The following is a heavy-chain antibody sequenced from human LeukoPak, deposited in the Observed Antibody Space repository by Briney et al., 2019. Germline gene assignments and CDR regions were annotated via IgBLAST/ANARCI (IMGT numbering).Heavy chain of an antibody. Sequence: PSETLSLTCTVSGGSISSSSYYWGWIRQPPGKGLEWIGSTYYSGSTYYNPSLKSRVTISVDTSKNQFSLKLSSVTAADTAVYYCARDPGNWFDPWGQGTLVTVSS. CDR1: GGSISSSSYY. D-gene: IGHD1-14*01. V-gene: IGHV4-39*07. J-gene: IGHJ5*02. CDR3: ARDPGNWFDP. CDR2: TYYSGST.